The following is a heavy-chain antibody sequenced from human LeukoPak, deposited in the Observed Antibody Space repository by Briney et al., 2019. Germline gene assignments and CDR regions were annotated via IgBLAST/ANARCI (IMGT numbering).Heavy chain of an antibody. V-gene: IGHV4-61*08. Sequence: SETLSLTCAVSGGSISSGGYSWSWIRQPPGKGLEWIGYIYYSGSTNYNPSLKSRVTISVDTSKNQFSLKLSSVTAADTAVYYCARGIITFDYWGQGTLVTVSS. D-gene: IGHD3-10*01. CDR2: IYYSGST. J-gene: IGHJ4*02. CDR3: ARGIITFDY. CDR1: GGSISSGGYS.